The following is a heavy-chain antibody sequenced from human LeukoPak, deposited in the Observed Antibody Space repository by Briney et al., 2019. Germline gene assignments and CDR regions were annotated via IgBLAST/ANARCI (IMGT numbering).Heavy chain of an antibody. CDR2: IYTGGNT. J-gene: IGHJ4*02. D-gene: IGHD7-27*01. CDR1: GGSISGYY. CDR3: ARDQGSGDESYFDY. V-gene: IGHV4-4*07. Sequence: PSETLSLTCTVSGGSISGYYWSWIRQPAGKGLEWIGRIYTGGNTKYNPSLKSRVTMSVDTSKNQFSLKVSSVTAADTAVYYCARDQGSGDESYFDYWGQGTLVTVSS.